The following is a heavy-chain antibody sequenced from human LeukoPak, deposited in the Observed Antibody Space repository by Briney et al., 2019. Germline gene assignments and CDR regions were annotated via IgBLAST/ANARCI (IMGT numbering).Heavy chain of an antibody. CDR3: ARGRAYCSGGNCYPDY. Sequence: GGSLRLSCTVSGFTVSSNSMSWVRQAPGKGLEWGSFIYSDNTHYSDSVNGRFTISRDNAKNSLYLQMNSLSVEDTAVYYCARGRAYCSGGNCYPDYWGQGTLVTVSS. CDR1: GFTVSSNS. D-gene: IGHD2-15*01. V-gene: IGHV3-53*01. CDR2: IYSDNT. J-gene: IGHJ4*02.